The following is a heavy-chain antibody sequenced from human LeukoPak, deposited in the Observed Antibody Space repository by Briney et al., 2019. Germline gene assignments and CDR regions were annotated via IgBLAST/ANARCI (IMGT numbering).Heavy chain of an antibody. CDR2: ISGSGGST. D-gene: IGHD3-22*01. V-gene: IGHV3-23*01. J-gene: IGHJ4*02. CDR1: GFTFSSYD. CDR3: AKTLYYYDSSGYYYFDY. Sequence: HAGGSLRLSCAASGFTFSSYDMSWVRQAPGKGLEWVSAISGSGGSTYYADSVKGRFTISRDNSKITLYLQMNSLRAEDTAVYYCAKTLYYYDSSGYYYFDYWGQGTLVTVSS.